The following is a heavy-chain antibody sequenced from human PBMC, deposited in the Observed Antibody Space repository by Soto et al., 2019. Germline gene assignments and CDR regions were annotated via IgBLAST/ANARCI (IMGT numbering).Heavy chain of an antibody. J-gene: IGHJ6*02. Sequence: SVKVSCKASGFTFTSSAMQWVRQARGQRLEWIGWIVVGSGNTNYAQKFQERVTITRDMSTSTAYMELSSLRSEDTAVYYCAAVDVGYCSGGSCYYYYGMDVWGQGTTVTVSS. D-gene: IGHD2-15*01. V-gene: IGHV1-58*02. CDR3: AAVDVGYCSGGSCYYYYGMDV. CDR1: GFTFTSSA. CDR2: IVVGSGNT.